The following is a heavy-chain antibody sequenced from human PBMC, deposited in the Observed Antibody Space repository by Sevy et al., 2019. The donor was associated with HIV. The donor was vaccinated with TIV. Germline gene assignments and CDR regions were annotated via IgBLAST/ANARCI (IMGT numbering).Heavy chain of an antibody. CDR3: ARLVPAAINYYYYMDV. Sequence: ASVKVSCKGSGYSFTSYWIGWVRQMPGKGLEWMGIIYPGDSDTRYSPSFQGQVTISADKSISTAYLQWSSLKASDTAMYYCARLVPAAINYYYYMDVWGKGTTVTVSS. CDR2: IYPGDSDT. V-gene: IGHV5-51*01. D-gene: IGHD2-2*01. CDR1: GYSFTSYW. J-gene: IGHJ6*03.